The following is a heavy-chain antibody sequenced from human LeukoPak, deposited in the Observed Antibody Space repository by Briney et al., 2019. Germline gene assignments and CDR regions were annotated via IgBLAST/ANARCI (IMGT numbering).Heavy chain of an antibody. V-gene: IGHV4-4*09. CDR2: IAIVSF. CDR1: RGSLSGSIRSYY. J-gene: IGHJ4*02. D-gene: IGHD5-12*01. Sequence: SETLSLTCTVSRGSLSGSIRSYYWSWLRQSPGKGLEWIGYIAIVSFNDNPSLRSRVTISVNTYKTQFFLSLSSVSAADTAVYYCARIPIGYSGAYYFDYWGQGTLVTVSP. CDR3: ARIPIGYSGAYYFDY.